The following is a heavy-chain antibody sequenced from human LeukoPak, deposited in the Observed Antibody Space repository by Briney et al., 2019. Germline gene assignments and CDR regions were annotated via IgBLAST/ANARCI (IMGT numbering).Heavy chain of an antibody. V-gene: IGHV4/OR15-8*01. J-gene: IGHJ5*02. CDR2: IHHDGRI. Sequence: SETLSLTCDVSGGSIDSTNWWNWVRQPPGKGLEWIGEIHHDGRINYDPSLKSRVTLSVDRSKNQFSLKLSSVTAADTAVYYCASSKLGAYNWFDPWGQGTLVTVSS. CDR3: ASSKLGAYNWFDP. D-gene: IGHD3-10*01. CDR1: GGSIDSTNW.